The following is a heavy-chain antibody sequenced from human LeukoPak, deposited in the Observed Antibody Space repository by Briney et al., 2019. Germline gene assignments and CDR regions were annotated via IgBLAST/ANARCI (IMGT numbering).Heavy chain of an antibody. Sequence: PGGSLRLSCAASGFTFRNYVMSWVRQTPGKGLEWVSAITGDGGGTNHADSVKGRFTISRDNSKSTLYLQMNSLRADDTAICYCAKETSSGNFVTIDCWGQGALVTVSS. CDR2: ITGDGGGT. CDR3: AKETSSGNFVTIDC. D-gene: IGHD1-26*01. V-gene: IGHV3-23*01. CDR1: GFTFRNYV. J-gene: IGHJ4*02.